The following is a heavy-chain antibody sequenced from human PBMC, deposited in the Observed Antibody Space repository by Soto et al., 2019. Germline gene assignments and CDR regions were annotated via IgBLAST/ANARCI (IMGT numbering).Heavy chain of an antibody. CDR1: GGSISSGGYS. V-gene: IGHV4-30-2*01. J-gene: IGHJ4*02. CDR2: IYHSGST. Sequence: PSETLSLTCAVSGGSISSGGYSWSWIRQPPGKGLEWIGYIYHSGSTYYNPSLKSRVTISVDRSKNQFSLKLSSVTAADTAVYYCARGEGITIVRGVITAAPSSDYWGQGTLGPVS. D-gene: IGHD3-10*01. CDR3: ARGEGITIVRGVITAAPSSDY.